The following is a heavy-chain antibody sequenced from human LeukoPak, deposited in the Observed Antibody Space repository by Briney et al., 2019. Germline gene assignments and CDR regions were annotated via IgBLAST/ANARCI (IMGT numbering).Heavy chain of an antibody. CDR1: GFTFCSYE. D-gene: IGHD3-10*02. CDR3: AELGITMIGGV. Sequence: GGSLRLSCAASGFTFCSYEMNWVRQAPGKGLEWVSYISSSGSTIYYADSVKGRFTISRDNAKNSLYLQMNSLRAEDTAVYYCAELGITMIGGVWGKGTTVTISS. J-gene: IGHJ6*04. CDR2: ISSSGSTI. V-gene: IGHV3-48*03.